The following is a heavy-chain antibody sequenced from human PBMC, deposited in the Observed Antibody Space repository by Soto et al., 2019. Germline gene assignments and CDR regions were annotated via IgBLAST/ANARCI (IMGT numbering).Heavy chain of an antibody. Sequence: ASVKVSCKASGYTFTSYGISWVRQAPGQGLEWMGWISAYKGNTNYAQKLQGRVTMTTDTSTSTAYMELRSLRSDDTAVYYCAREVPAATGPLVAARPFYYYYYMDVWGKGTTVTVSS. CDR3: AREVPAATGPLVAARPFYYYYYMDV. CDR1: GYTFTSYG. J-gene: IGHJ6*03. V-gene: IGHV1-18*01. CDR2: ISAYKGNT. D-gene: IGHD6-6*01.